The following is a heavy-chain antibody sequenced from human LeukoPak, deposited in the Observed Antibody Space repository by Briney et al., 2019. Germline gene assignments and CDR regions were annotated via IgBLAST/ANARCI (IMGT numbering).Heavy chain of an antibody. CDR3: TTVIVVVTAIHLMPHDY. Sequence: RGSLRLSCAASGFTSCNAWMSWVRQALGKGLEWVGRIKSKTDGGTPDYAAPVKGRFTISRDDSKNTLYLQMNRLKTEDTAVYYCTTVIVVVTAIHLMPHDYWGQGTLVTVSS. V-gene: IGHV3-15*01. CDR2: IKSKTDGGTP. J-gene: IGHJ4*02. CDR1: GFTSCNAW. D-gene: IGHD2-21*02.